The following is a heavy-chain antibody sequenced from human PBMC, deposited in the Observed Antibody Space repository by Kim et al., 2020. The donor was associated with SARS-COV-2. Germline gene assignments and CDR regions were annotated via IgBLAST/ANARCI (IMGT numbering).Heavy chain of an antibody. CDR2: ISYDGSNK. CDR1: GFTFSSYA. Sequence: GGSLRLSCAASGFTFSSYAMHWVRQAPGKGLEWVAVISYDGSNKYYADSVKGRFTISRDNSKNTLYLQMNSLRAEDTAVYYCAREGDFYGDYHYFDYWGQGTLVTVSS. V-gene: IGHV3-30*04. D-gene: IGHD4-17*01. J-gene: IGHJ4*02. CDR3: AREGDFYGDYHYFDY.